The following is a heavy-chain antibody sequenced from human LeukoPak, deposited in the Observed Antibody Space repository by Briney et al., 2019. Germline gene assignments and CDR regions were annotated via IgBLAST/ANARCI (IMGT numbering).Heavy chain of an antibody. J-gene: IGHJ5*02. V-gene: IGHV4-39*07. D-gene: IGHD4-23*01. CDR3: ARERSSSGGHNWFDP. CDR1: GGYIITSGHY. Sequence: SETLSLTCTVSGGYIITSGHYWGWIRQPPGKGLEWIGSIYYTGVTSTNPFFRSRMSISVDTSKNQSSLNLTSVTAADAAVYYCARERSSSGGHNWFDPWGQGTLVTVSS. CDR2: IYYTGVT.